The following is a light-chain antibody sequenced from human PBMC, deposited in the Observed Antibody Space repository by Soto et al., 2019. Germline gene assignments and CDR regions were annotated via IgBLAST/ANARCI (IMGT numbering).Light chain of an antibody. CDR1: QTVTDY. CDR2: AAS. Sequence: DIKIMQSPSSLSAYIGDRVTITCRAGQTVTDYLNWYQHKPGKAPKLLIYAASTLQTGVPSRFSGSGSGTDFTLTITSLQPEDFGTYYCHQTSSTPQPFGQGTKVDIK. CDR3: HQTSSTPQP. J-gene: IGKJ1*01. V-gene: IGKV1-39*01.